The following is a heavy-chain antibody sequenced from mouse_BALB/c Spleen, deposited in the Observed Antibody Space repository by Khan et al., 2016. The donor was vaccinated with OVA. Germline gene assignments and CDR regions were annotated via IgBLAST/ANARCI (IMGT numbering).Heavy chain of an antibody. Sequence: QVQLQQSGPELVRPGVSVKISCKGSGYTFTDNAIHWVKQSHAKSLEWIGLISTYSGNTNYKQKFKGKATMTVDKSSSTAYMELARLTSEDSAIXYCTRPAYGGYYDAWGQGTTLTVSS. CDR3: TRPAYGGYYDA. D-gene: IGHD2-3*01. CDR2: ISTYSGNT. CDR1: GYTFTDNA. J-gene: IGHJ2*01. V-gene: IGHV1S137*01.